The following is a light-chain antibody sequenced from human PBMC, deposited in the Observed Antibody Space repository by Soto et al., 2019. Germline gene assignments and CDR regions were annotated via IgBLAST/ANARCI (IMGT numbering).Light chain of an antibody. V-gene: IGKV1-5*01. CDR3: QQYNSYPWT. CDR2: DAS. Sequence: DIQMTQSPSTLSASVGDRVTITCRASQSISSWLAWYQQKPGKAPKLLIYDASSLESGVPSRFSDSGSGTEFTLTISSLQPDDCAAYYCQQYNSYPWTFGQGTKVEIK. CDR1: QSISSW. J-gene: IGKJ1*01.